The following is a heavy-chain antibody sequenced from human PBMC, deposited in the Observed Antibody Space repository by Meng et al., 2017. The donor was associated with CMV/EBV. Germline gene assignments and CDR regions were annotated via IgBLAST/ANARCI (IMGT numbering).Heavy chain of an antibody. CDR3: ARIGSGSYSWDY. D-gene: IGHD1-26*01. Sequence: EFHPVAAGGGLGPPGWSLRLSCASSGFTVSSNYMSWVRQAPGKGLEWVSVIYSGGSTYYADSVKGRFTISRDNSKNTLYLQMNSLRAEDTAVYYCARIGSGSYSWDYWGQGTLVTVSS. J-gene: IGHJ4*02. CDR1: GFTVSSNY. V-gene: IGHV3-66*01. CDR2: IYSGGST.